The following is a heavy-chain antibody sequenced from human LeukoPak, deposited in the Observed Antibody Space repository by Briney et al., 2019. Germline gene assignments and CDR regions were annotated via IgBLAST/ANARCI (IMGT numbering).Heavy chain of an antibody. D-gene: IGHD1-26*01. Sequence: PGGSLRLSCAASGFTVSSNYMSWVRQAPGKGPEWVSVIYTSGGTYYADSVKGRFTISRDNVENTLFLQMNSLRVEDTAVYYCARDTGSKTPGTIVGATGDAFDIWGQGTMVTVSS. CDR2: IYTSGGT. J-gene: IGHJ3*02. CDR1: GFTVSSNY. V-gene: IGHV3-53*01. CDR3: ARDTGSKTPGTIVGATGDAFDI.